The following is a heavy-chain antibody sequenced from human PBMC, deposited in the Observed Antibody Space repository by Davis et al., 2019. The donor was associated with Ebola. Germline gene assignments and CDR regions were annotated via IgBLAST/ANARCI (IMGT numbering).Heavy chain of an antibody. D-gene: IGHD6-19*01. Sequence: PGGSLRLSCAASGFTFSDYYMNWIRQAPGKGLEWVSYISSSGSTIYYADSVKGRFTISRDNSKNTLYLQMNSLRAEDTAVYYCAKSPLSSGWLYFDYWGQGTLVTVSS. CDR1: GFTFSDYY. J-gene: IGHJ4*02. V-gene: IGHV3-11*01. CDR3: AKSPLSSGWLYFDY. CDR2: ISSSGSTI.